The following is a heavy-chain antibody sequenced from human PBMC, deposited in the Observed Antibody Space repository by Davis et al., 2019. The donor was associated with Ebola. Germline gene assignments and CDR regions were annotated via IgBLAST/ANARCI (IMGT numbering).Heavy chain of an antibody. V-gene: IGHV4-59*01. CDR2: IYYSESS. J-gene: IGHJ6*02. Sequence: SETLSLTCTVSGGSISSYYWSWIRQPPGKGLEWIGYIYYSESSNYNPSLKSRVTMSVDTSKNQFSLKLSSVTAADTAVYYCARGNYGDYIVLYYYNMDVWGQGTTVTVSS. D-gene: IGHD4-17*01. CDR3: ARGNYGDYIVLYYYNMDV. CDR1: GGSISSYY.